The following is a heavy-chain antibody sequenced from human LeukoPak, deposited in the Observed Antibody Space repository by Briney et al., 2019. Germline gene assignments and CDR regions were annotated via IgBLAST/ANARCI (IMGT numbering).Heavy chain of an antibody. J-gene: IGHJ4*02. CDR1: GFTFDDYA. V-gene: IGHV3-23*01. CDR3: AKDGTSGWYDY. Sequence: GGSLRLSCAASGFTFDDYAMHWVRQAPGKGLEWVSAISGSGGSTYYADSVKGRFTISRDNSKNTVYLQMNSLRAEDTAVYYCAKDGTSGWYDYWGQGTLITVSS. CDR2: ISGSGGST. D-gene: IGHD6-19*01.